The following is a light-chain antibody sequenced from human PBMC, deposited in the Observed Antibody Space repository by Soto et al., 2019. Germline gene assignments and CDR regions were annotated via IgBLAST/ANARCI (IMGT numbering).Light chain of an antibody. CDR2: DVS. J-gene: IGLJ1*01. CDR1: SSDVGYYDY. V-gene: IGLV2-14*01. Sequence: QSALTQPASVSGSPGQSITISCTGTSSDVGYYDYVSWYQEHPGKAPKLMIYDVSNRPSGVSDRFSGSKSGNTASLSISGLQAEDEADYYCSSYTTSNTLVFGSGTKLTVL. CDR3: SSYTTSNTLV.